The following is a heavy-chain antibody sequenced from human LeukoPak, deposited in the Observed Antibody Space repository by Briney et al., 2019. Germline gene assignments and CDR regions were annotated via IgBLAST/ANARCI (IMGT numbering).Heavy chain of an antibody. CDR1: GFTFSSYG. J-gene: IGHJ4*02. CDR3: ARDTITMVRGVISHVDY. D-gene: IGHD3-10*01. Sequence: GSLRLSCAASGFTFSSYGMHWVRQAPGKGLEWVAFIRYDGSNKYYADSVKGRFTISRDNSKNTLYLQMNSLRAEDTAVYYCARDTITMVRGVISHVDYWGQGTLVTVSS. V-gene: IGHV3-30*02. CDR2: IRYDGSNK.